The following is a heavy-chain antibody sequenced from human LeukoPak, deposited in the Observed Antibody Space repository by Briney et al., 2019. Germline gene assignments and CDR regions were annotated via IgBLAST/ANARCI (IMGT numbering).Heavy chain of an antibody. CDR1: GFTFSSYE. D-gene: IGHD3-10*01. CDR2: ISSSGSTI. CDR3: ARKYGSGSHYYMDV. J-gene: IGHJ6*03. V-gene: IGHV3-48*03. Sequence: GGSLRLSCAASGFTFSSYEMNWVRQAPGKGLEWVSYISSSGSTIYYADSVKGRFTISRDNAKNSLYLQMNSLRAEDTAVYYCARKYGSGSHYYMDVWGKGTTVTVSS.